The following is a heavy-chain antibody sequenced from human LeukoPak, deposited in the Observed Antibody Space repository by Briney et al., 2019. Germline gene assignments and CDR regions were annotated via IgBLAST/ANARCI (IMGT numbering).Heavy chain of an antibody. CDR3: ARASLGATLDY. J-gene: IGHJ4*02. CDR2: INHSGST. CDR1: GGSFSGYY. D-gene: IGHD1-26*01. Sequence: SETLSLTCAVYGGSFSGYYWSWIRQPPGKGLEWIGEINHSGSTNYNPSLKSRVTISVDTSKNQFSLKLSSVTAADTAVYYCARASLGATLDYWGQGTLATVSS. V-gene: IGHV4-34*01.